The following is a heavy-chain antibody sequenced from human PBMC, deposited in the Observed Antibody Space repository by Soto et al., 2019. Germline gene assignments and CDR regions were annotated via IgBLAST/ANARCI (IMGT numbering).Heavy chain of an antibody. CDR2: ISGSGGST. J-gene: IGHJ3*02. D-gene: IGHD1-26*01. Sequence: GGSLRLSCAASGFTFSSYAMSWVRQASGKGLEWVSAISGSGGSTYYADSVKGRFTISRDNSKNTLYLQMNSLRAEDTAVYYCAKDLAGPGIVGIEAFDIWGQGTMVTVSS. V-gene: IGHV3-23*01. CDR1: GFTFSSYA. CDR3: AKDLAGPGIVGIEAFDI.